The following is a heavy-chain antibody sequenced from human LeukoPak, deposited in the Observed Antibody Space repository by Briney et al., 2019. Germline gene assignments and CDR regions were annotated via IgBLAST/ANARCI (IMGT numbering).Heavy chain of an antibody. CDR1: GGSFSGYY. J-gene: IGHJ6*02. CDR3: ARLNYGLDV. CDR2: INHSGST. Sequence: SETLSLTCAVYGGSFSGYYWSWVRQPPGKGLEWIGEINHSGSTNYNPSLKSRVTISVDTSKNQFSLMLSSVTAADTAVFYCARLNYGLDVWGQGTTVTVSS. V-gene: IGHV4-34*01.